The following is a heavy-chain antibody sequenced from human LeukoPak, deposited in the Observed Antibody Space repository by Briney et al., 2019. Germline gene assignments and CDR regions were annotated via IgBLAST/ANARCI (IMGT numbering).Heavy chain of an antibody. D-gene: IGHD3-22*01. CDR1: GFTFSSYA. Sequence: GGSLRLSCAASGFTFSSYAMHWVRQAPGKGLEWVAVISYDGSNKYYADSVKGRFTISRDNSKNTLYLQMNSLRAEDTAVYYCARAYYYDSSGYSRHYFDYGGQGPLVTVSP. V-gene: IGHV3-30-3*01. CDR2: ISYDGSNK. CDR3: ARAYYYDSSGYSRHYFDY. J-gene: IGHJ4*02.